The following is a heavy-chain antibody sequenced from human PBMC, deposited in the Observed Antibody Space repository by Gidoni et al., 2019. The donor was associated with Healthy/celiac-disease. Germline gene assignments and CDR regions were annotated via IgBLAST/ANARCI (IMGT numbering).Heavy chain of an antibody. CDR2: FDPEDGET. Sequence: QVQLVQSGAAVKKPGASVKVSCKVSGYTLTALSMHWVRQAPGKGLEWMGGFDPEDGETIYAQKFQGRVTMTEDTSTDTAYMELSSLRSEDTAVYYCATDRGFAPNVDTAMEVYYYGMDVWGQGTTVTVSS. D-gene: IGHD5-18*01. V-gene: IGHV1-24*01. CDR3: ATDRGFAPNVDTAMEVYYYGMDV. CDR1: GYTLTALS. J-gene: IGHJ6*02.